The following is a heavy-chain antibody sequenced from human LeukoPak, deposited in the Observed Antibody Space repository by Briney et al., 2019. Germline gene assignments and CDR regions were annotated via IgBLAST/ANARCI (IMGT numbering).Heavy chain of an antibody. J-gene: IGHJ4*02. CDR1: GNTFSSYV. CDR3: AREGLGATRGQIDY. Sequence: SVKVSCKASGNTFSSYVITWVRQAPGQGLEWTGRIFPSVGKTNYAQKFQGRVTIIADKSTSTAYMEVPSLRSEDTAVYYCAREGLGATRGQIDYWGQGTLVTVSS. D-gene: IGHD1-26*01. V-gene: IGHV1-69*04. CDR2: IFPSVGKT.